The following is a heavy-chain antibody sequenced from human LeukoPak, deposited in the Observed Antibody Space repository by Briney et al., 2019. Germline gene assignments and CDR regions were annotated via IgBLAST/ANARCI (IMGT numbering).Heavy chain of an antibody. D-gene: IGHD6-13*01. Sequence: SETLSLTCTVSGGSISSSSYYWGWIRQPPGKGLEWIGSIYYSGSTYYNPSLKSRVTISVDTSKNQFSLKLSSVTAADTAVYYCARLKVGSSWYYFDYWGQGTLVTVSS. V-gene: IGHV4-39*01. CDR3: ARLKVGSSWYYFDY. CDR2: IYYSGST. J-gene: IGHJ4*02. CDR1: GGSISSSSYY.